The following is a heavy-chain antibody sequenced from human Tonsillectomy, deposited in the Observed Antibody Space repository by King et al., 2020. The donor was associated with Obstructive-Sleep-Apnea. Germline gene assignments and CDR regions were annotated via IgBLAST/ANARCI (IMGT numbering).Heavy chain of an antibody. CDR2: IDPSDSYT. J-gene: IGHJ4*02. CDR3: ARPSEGSTMQFHI. D-gene: IGHD2-2*01. CDR1: GYSFTNYW. Sequence: ERQLVQSGAEVKKPGESLRISCKGSGYSFTNYWISWVRQLPGKGLEWMGRIDPSDSYTNYSPSFQGHVTMSADKSISTAYLQWNSVKASDTAMYYCARPSEGSTMQFHIWGQGTLVTVSS. V-gene: IGHV5-10-1*01.